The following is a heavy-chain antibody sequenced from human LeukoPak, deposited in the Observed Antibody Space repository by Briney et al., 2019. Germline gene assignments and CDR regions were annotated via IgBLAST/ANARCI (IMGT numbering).Heavy chain of an antibody. J-gene: IGHJ4*02. CDR3: ARDGGPMIVVVITGDFDY. CDR1: GYTFTGYY. Sequence: ASVKVSCKASGYTFTGYYMHWVRQAPGQGLEWMGWINPNSGGTNYAQNFQGRATMTRDTSISTAYMELNRLRSDDTAVYYCARDGGPMIVVVITGDFDYWGQGTLVTVSS. D-gene: IGHD3-22*01. CDR2: INPNSGGT. V-gene: IGHV1-2*02.